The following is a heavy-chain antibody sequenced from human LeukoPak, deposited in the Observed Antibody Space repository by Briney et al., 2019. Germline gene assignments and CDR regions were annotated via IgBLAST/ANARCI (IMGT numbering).Heavy chain of an antibody. CDR3: ASEGAGSYAFDI. D-gene: IGHD6-19*01. Sequence: GGSLRLSCAASGFTFSSYSMNWVRQAPGKGLEWVSNISSSSSTIYYADSVKGRFTISRDNAKNSLYLQMNSLRAEDTAVYYCASEGAGSYAFDIWGQGTMVTVSS. V-gene: IGHV3-48*04. CDR1: GFTFSSYS. CDR2: ISSSSSTI. J-gene: IGHJ3*02.